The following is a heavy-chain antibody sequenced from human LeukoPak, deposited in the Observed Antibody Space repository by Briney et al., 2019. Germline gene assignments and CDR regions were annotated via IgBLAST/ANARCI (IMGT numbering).Heavy chain of an antibody. Sequence: PSQTLSLTCAVSGASISSGGYSWNWIRQPPGKGLEWIGCIYHSGSTYYNPSLKSRVTMSVDRSKNQFSLKLNSVTAADTAVYYCARGTLRYFDWSPGGWFDPWGQGTLVTVSS. CDR1: GASISSGGYS. J-gene: IGHJ5*02. V-gene: IGHV4-30-2*01. CDR2: IYHSGST. D-gene: IGHD3-9*01. CDR3: ARGTLRYFDWSPGGWFDP.